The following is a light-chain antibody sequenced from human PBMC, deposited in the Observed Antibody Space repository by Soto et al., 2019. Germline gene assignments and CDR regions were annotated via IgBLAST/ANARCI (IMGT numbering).Light chain of an antibody. CDR2: VSD. CDR3: AVWDDSLKAYI. V-gene: IGLV1-44*01. J-gene: IGLJ1*01. Sequence: QSALTQPPSASGAPGQRVTISCSGSRSNIGSSNVNWFQQFPGTAPKLIITVSDQRPSGVPDRFSGSKSGTSGSLAISGLQSEDVADYYCAVWDDSLKAYIFGAGTKVTVL. CDR1: RSNIGSSN.